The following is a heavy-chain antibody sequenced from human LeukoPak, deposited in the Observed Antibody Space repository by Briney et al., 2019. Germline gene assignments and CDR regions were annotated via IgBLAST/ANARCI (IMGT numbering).Heavy chain of an antibody. D-gene: IGHD3-10*01. Sequence: KPSETLSLTCTVSGGSISSYYWSWIRQPAGKGLEWIGRISGSGTITYNPALQSRLTISIDTSKNQFSLKLMSVNAADTAVYYCARDSGTTGEVKFDPWGQGTLVTVSS. V-gene: IGHV4-4*07. CDR1: GGSISSYY. CDR3: ARDSGTTGEVKFDP. CDR2: ISGSGTI. J-gene: IGHJ5*02.